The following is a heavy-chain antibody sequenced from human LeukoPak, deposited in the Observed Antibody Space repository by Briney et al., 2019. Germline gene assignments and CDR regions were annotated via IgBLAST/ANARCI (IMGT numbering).Heavy chain of an antibody. Sequence: SGPTLVKPTQTLTLTCTFSGFSLSTSGVGVGWIRQPPGKALEWLALIYWDDDKRYSPSLKSRLTITKDTSKNQVVTTMTNMDPVDTATYYCARQPYNWNEPGGVYYLDYWGQGTLVTVSS. J-gene: IGHJ4*02. D-gene: IGHD1-1*01. V-gene: IGHV2-5*02. CDR2: IYWDDDK. CDR3: ARQPYNWNEPGGVYYLDY. CDR1: GFSLSTSGVG.